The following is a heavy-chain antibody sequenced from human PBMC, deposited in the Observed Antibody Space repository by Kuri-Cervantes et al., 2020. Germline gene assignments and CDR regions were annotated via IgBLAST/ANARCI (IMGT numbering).Heavy chain of an antibody. CDR3: ARDQGSDYYDSSGDAAFDI. J-gene: IGHJ3*02. V-gene: IGHV4-4*02. D-gene: IGHD3-22*01. CDR2: IYYSGST. CDR1: GGSTSSSNW. Sequence: SETLSLTSAVSGGSTSSSNWWSWVRQPPGKGLEWIGYIYYSGSTNYNPSLKSRDTISVDTPKNQFSLKLGSVTAADTAVYYCARDQGSDYYDSSGDAAFDIWGQGTMVTVSS.